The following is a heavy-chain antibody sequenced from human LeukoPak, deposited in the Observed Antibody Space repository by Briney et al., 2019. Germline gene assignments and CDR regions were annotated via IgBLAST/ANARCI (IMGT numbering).Heavy chain of an antibody. CDR1: GGSISSLY. CDR3: ARHCAYSSSSPFDY. D-gene: IGHD6-6*01. J-gene: IGHJ4*02. V-gene: IGHV4-59*08. Sequence: PSETLSLTCSVSGGSISSLYWSWSRQPPGKGLEWIGYIYYTGSTNYNPSLKSRVTMFVDMSKNQFSLRLSAVTAADTAVYYCARHCAYSSSSPFDYWGQGTLVTVSS. CDR2: IYYTGST.